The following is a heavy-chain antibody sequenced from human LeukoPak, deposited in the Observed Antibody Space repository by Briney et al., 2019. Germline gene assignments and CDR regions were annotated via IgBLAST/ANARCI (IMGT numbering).Heavy chain of an antibody. CDR1: GFTFDDYG. J-gene: IGHJ4*02. V-gene: IGHV3-21*01. CDR3: VRGIQRLADYFDY. CDR2: ISSTSSYI. Sequence: GGSLRLSCAASGFTFDDYGMSWVRQAPGKGLEWVSCISSTSSYIFYADSVKGRFTISRDNAKNSLSLQMNSLRAEDTAVYYCVRGIQRLADYFDYWGQGALVTVSS.